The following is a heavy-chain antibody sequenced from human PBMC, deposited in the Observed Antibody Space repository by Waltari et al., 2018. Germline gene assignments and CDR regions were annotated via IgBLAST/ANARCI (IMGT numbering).Heavy chain of an antibody. V-gene: IGHV3-21*01. CDR2: ITSSSTYT. D-gene: IGHD1-26*01. J-gene: IGHJ6*02. CDR3: ARDLGSRGPRGMDV. CDR1: GFTFRRYR. Sequence: EVQLVESGGGLVKPGGALRLSCAASGFTFRRYRMNWVRQAPGKGLEWVSSITSSSTYTYYADSVKGRFTISRDNARNSLFVEMKSLRAEDTAVYYCARDLGSRGPRGMDVWGQGTTVIVS.